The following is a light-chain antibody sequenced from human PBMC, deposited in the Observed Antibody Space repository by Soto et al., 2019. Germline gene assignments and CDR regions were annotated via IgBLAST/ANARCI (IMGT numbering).Light chain of an antibody. Sequence: DIHVTQSPSSVSASVGDRVTITCRASQAITSWIAWYQQKPGRAPKLLIYSASSLQSGAPSRFTGSGSGTDFTLTITSLQPDDAAVYYCQQTRSFPLTFGGGTKVEI. V-gene: IGKV1-12*01. CDR1: QAITSW. J-gene: IGKJ4*01. CDR2: SAS. CDR3: QQTRSFPLT.